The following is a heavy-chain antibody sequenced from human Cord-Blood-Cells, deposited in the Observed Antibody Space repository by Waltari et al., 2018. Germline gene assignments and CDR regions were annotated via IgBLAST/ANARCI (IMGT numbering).Heavy chain of an antibody. CDR1: GFTVRSNY. CDR3: ARALGILYYFDY. J-gene: IGHJ4*02. CDR2: IYSGGST. Sequence: EVQLVESGGGLIQPGGSLRLSCAASGFTVRSNYMSWARQAPGKGLEWVSVIYSGGSTYYADSVKGRFTISRDNSKNTLYLQMNSLRAEDTAVYYCARALGILYYFDYWGQGTLVTVSS. V-gene: IGHV3-53*01. D-gene: IGHD7-27*01.